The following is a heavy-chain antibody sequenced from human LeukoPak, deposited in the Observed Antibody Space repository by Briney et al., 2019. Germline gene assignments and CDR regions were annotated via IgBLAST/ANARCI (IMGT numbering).Heavy chain of an antibody. J-gene: IGHJ4*02. CDR2: INHSAST. V-gene: IGHV4-34*01. Sequence: SETLSLTCAVYGGSFSGYYWSWIRQPPGKGREWMGEINHSASTNYNPAIKSRVTISVDTSKNQFSLKLSSVTGADTAVYYCARGRGDSRSWYRGYYFDYWGQGTLVTVSS. D-gene: IGHD6-13*01. CDR1: GGSFSGYY. CDR3: ARGRGDSRSWYRGYYFDY.